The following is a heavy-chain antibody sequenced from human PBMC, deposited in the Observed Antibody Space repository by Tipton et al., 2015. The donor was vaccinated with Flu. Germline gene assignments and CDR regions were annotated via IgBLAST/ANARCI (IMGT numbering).Heavy chain of an antibody. D-gene: IGHD1-26*01. J-gene: IGHJ3*01. Sequence: GSLRLSCAASGFTFSTYWMNWLRQAPGKGLEWVANINQDGSEKYSVDSVKGRFTVSRDNARSSLCLQMNSLRAEDTAVYYCASLRGSGSYSRYAFDFWGQGTMVTVSS. CDR3: ASLRGSGSYSRYAFDF. CDR2: INQDGSEK. CDR1: GFTFSTYW. V-gene: IGHV3-7*01.